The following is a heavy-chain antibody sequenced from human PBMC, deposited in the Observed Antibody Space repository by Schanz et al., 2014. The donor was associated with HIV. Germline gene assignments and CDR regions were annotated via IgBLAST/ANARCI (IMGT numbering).Heavy chain of an antibody. V-gene: IGHV4-34*02. CDR2: INHSGST. Sequence: QVQLQQWGAGLLKPSATLSLTCAVYGGSFSDYYWNWVRQSPGKGLEWIGEINHSGSTNYNPSLKSRVTISVDTSKNQFSLKLTSVTAADTAVYFCARAGQWFGHLDWGQGTLVTVSS. D-gene: IGHD3-10*01. J-gene: IGHJ4*02. CDR3: ARAGQWFGHLD. CDR1: GGSFSDYY.